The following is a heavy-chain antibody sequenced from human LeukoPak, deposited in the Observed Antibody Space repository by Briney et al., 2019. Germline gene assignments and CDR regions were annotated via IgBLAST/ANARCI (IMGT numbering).Heavy chain of an antibody. Sequence: SETLSLTCTVSGGSISSYYWSWIRQPAGKGLEWIGRIYTSGSTNYNPSLKSRVTMSVDTSKNQFSLKLSSVTAADTAVYYCARGPLAVAGRQKGFDYWGQGTLVTVSS. CDR1: GGSISSYY. CDR2: IYTSGST. CDR3: ARGPLAVAGRQKGFDY. D-gene: IGHD6-19*01. J-gene: IGHJ4*02. V-gene: IGHV4-4*07.